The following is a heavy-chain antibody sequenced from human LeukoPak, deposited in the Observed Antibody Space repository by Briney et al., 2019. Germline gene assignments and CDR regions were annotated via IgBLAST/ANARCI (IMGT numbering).Heavy chain of an antibody. D-gene: IGHD1-1*01. CDR1: DDSITMYY. V-gene: IGHV4-59*01. CDR2: VDHTGST. Sequence: PSETLSLTCTVSDDSITMYYWTWIRQPPGKGLEWIGYVDHTGSTKLNPSLNGRVSISRDTTKNLFSLRLRSVTAADTAVYFCARGRVSSSTWYSTYYYYFYMDVWGKGTTVTVSS. J-gene: IGHJ6*03. CDR3: ARGRVSSSTWYSTYYYYFYMDV.